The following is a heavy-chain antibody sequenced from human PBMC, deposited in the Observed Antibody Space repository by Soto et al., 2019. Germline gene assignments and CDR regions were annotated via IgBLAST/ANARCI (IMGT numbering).Heavy chain of an antibody. CDR1: GYSFTSYW. D-gene: IGHD2-15*01. CDR2: IDPSDSYS. Sequence: EVQLVQSGAEVKKPGESLRISCKGSGYSFTSYWISWVRQMPGKGLEWMGRIDPSDSYSNYSPSFEGHVTISADKSISTAHLQCSSLKASDTAMYYCARFDIGALDPWGQGTLVTVSS. V-gene: IGHV5-10-1*01. J-gene: IGHJ5*02. CDR3: ARFDIGALDP.